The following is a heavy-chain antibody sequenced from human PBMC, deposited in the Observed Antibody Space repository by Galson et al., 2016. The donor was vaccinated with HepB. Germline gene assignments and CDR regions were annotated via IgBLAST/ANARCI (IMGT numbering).Heavy chain of an antibody. CDR2: VSHDGVTK. D-gene: IGHD1-26*01. CDR3: AREWELGGYFDY. CDR1: EFTFNNCP. V-gene: IGHV3-30-3*01. Sequence: SLRLSCAASEFTFNNCPLHWVRQAPGKELEWVAVVSHDGVTKFYADSVRARFTISRDKSKTTVYLQMDGLSAEDTAVYYCAREWELGGYFDYWGQGTLVTVSS. J-gene: IGHJ4*02.